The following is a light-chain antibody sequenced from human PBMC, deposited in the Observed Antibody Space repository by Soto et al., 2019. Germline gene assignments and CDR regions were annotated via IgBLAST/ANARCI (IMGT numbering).Light chain of an antibody. CDR2: GNS. CDR3: QSYDSSLKVV. J-gene: IGLJ2*01. V-gene: IGLV1-40*01. Sequence: QAVVTQPPSVSGAPGQRVTISCTGSSSNIGAGYDVHWYQQLPGTAPKLLIYGNSNRPSGVPDRFSGSKSGTSASLAITGLQAEDEADYYCQSYDSSLKVVFGGGTKVPS. CDR1: SSNIGAGYD.